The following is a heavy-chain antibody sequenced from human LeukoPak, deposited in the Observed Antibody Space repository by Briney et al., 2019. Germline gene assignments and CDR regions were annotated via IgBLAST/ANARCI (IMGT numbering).Heavy chain of an antibody. D-gene: IGHD3-9*01. CDR2: INNNTGNP. CDR3: AGGTYYDILTAQGGAFDI. J-gene: IGHJ3*02. CDR1: GYTFTSYA. Sequence: RASVKVSCKASGYTFTSYAMNWVRQAPGQGLEWMGWINNNTGNPTYAQGFTGRFVFSLDTSVSTAYLQISSLKAEDTAVYYCAGGTYYDILTAQGGAFDIWGQGTMVTVSS. V-gene: IGHV7-4-1*02.